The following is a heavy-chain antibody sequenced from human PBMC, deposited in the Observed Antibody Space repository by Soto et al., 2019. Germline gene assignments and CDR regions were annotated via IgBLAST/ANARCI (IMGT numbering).Heavy chain of an antibody. Sequence: EVQLVESGGGLVKPGGSLRLSCAASGFTFSLYTMTWVRQAPGKVLEWVSAIRSAVSDIYYADSVKGRFTISSDNAKKSVYLQLNSLRAEDTAVYYCVTVYGGSCYVAVGVWGQGTTFTVSS. V-gene: IGHV3-21*01. D-gene: IGHD2-15*01. J-gene: IGHJ6*02. CDR3: VTVYGGSCYVAVGV. CDR2: IRSAVSDI. CDR1: GFTFSLYT.